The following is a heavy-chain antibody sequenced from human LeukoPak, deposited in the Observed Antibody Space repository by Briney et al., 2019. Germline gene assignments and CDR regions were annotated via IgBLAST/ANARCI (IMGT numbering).Heavy chain of an antibody. CDR1: GYTFTGYY. CDR2: INPNSGGT. D-gene: IGHD2-8*01. V-gene: IGHV1-2*02. Sequence: GASVKVSCKASGYTFTGYYMHWVRQAPGQGLEWMGWINPNSGGTNYAQKIQGRVTMTRDTSISTAYMELSRLRSDDTAVYYCARDWDIVLMVYAYWGQGTLVTVSS. CDR3: ARDWDIVLMVYAY. J-gene: IGHJ4*02.